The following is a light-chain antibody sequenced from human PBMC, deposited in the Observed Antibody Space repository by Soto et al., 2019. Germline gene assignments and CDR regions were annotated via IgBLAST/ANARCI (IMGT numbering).Light chain of an antibody. J-gene: IGLJ3*02. CDR3: CSYAGSTTWV. Sequence: QSALTQPASASGSPGQSITITCTGTSSDVGSYDLVSWYQQHPGKAPKLIIYEGTKRPSGASNRFSGSKSGNTASLTISGLQAEDEADYYCCSYAGSTTWVFGGGTQLTVL. V-gene: IGLV2-23*01. CDR2: EGT. CDR1: SSDVGSYDL.